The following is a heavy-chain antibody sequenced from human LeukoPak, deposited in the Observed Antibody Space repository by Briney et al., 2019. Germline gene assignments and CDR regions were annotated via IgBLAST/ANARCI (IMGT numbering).Heavy chain of an antibody. J-gene: IGHJ6*03. D-gene: IGHD6-6*01. Sequence: SVTVSFKASGGTFSSYAISWVRQAPGQGLEWMGGIIPIFGTANYAQKFQGRVTITADKSTSTAYMELSSLRSEDTAVYYCARDGQLADYYYYMDVWGKGTTVTVSS. CDR3: ARDGQLADYYYYMDV. CDR2: IIPIFGTA. CDR1: GGTFSSYA. V-gene: IGHV1-69*06.